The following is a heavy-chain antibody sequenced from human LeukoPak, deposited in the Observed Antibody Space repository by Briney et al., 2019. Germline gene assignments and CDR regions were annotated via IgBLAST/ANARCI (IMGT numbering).Heavy chain of an antibody. CDR2: IRSKVYSETT. V-gene: IGHV3-49*04. CDR1: GFTFGEYA. CDR3: TRLYSSGWYDY. J-gene: IGHJ4*02. Sequence: GGSLRLSCTTSGFTFGEYAMSWVRQAPGKGLEWVGFIRSKVYSETTEYAASVKGRFTISRDDSKSIAYLQMNSLKTEDTAVYYCTRLYSSGWYDYWGQGTLVTVSS. D-gene: IGHD6-19*01.